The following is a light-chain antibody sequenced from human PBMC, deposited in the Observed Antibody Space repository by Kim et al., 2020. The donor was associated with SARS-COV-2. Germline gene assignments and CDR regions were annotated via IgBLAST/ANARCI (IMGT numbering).Light chain of an antibody. Sequence: GQTLTRSCSGRRSNVGNNPVTWFQQVPGTAPKLLMSNDNQRPSGVPDRFSASKSGTSASLAISGLQSEDEAVYYCGSWDDSLSGRVFGGGTQLTVL. CDR1: RSNVGNNP. V-gene: IGLV1-44*01. J-gene: IGLJ3*02. CDR2: NDN. CDR3: GSWDDSLSGRV.